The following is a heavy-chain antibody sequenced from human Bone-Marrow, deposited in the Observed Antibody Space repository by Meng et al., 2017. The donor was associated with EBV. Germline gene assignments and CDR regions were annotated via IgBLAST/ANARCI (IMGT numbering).Heavy chain of an antibody. J-gene: IGHJ4*02. CDR3: ASESGRGFTPDY. D-gene: IGHD3-10*01. CDR1: GGTFRSVA. Sequence: QCGARVKEPVSSVMASCNASGGTFRSVASGWVRQAPGQGLVWMGGLIPMTGVAHYAQKFQDRVSIIADESTSTHYLELSSLGSEDTAIYFCASESGRGFTPDYWGQGTLVTVSS. CDR2: LIPMTGVA. V-gene: IGHV1-69*01.